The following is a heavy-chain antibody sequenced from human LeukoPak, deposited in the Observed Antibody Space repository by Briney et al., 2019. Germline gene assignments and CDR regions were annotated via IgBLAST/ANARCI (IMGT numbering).Heavy chain of an antibody. V-gene: IGHV3-49*04. CDR3: TRGPFYDSSAPWLDP. D-gene: IGHD3-22*01. Sequence: PGGSLRLSCTASGFIFGDYAMSWVRQAPGKGLEWVGFIRSKAYGGTTEYAASVKGRFTISRDDSKSIAYVQMNSLKTEDTAVYYCTRGPFYDSSAPWLDPWGQGTLVTVSS. CDR1: GFIFGDYA. J-gene: IGHJ5*02. CDR2: IRSKAYGGTT.